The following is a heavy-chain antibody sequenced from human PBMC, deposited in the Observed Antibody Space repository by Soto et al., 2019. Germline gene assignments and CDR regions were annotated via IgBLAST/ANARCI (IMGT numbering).Heavy chain of an antibody. J-gene: IGHJ4*01. Sequence: QVQLVQSGAEVKEPGASVKVSCKASGYTFTNHAIYWVRQAPGQRLEWMGWINAGNGNTKYSQTFQGRVTLTRDTSASTAYMELSSLRSEDTAVYYCATDSWVRGSNKWDFDYWGQGTRVTVSS. CDR3: ATDSWVRGSNKWDFDY. CDR2: INAGNGNT. CDR1: GYTFTNHA. D-gene: IGHD1-26*01. V-gene: IGHV1-3*01.